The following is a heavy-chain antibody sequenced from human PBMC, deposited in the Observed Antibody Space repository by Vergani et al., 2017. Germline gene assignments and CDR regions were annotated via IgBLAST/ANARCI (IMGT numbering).Heavy chain of an antibody. V-gene: IGHV3-48*04. D-gene: IGHD3/OR15-3a*01. J-gene: IGHJ6*02. CDR3: AREGGYGDWLYPIYNYYYGMDV. CDR1: GFTFSSYS. Sequence: EVQLVESGGGLVQPGGSLRLSCAASGFTFSSYSMNWVRQAPGKGLEWVSYISSSSSTIYYADSVKGRFTISRDNAKNSLYLQMNSLRAEDTAVYYCAREGGYGDWLYPIYNYYYGMDVWGQGTTVTVSS. CDR2: ISSSSSTI.